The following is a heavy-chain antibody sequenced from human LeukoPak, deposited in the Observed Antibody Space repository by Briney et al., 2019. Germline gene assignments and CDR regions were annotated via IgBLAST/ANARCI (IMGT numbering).Heavy chain of an antibody. D-gene: IGHD1-1*01. Sequence: TSGTLSLTCAVSGASININKWWSWVRRPPGKGLEWIGEIHPRGSANYHPSLKSRVTMSVDKSKNQFSVSLSSVTAADTALYYCARGGYWKFDYWGQRILVTVSS. J-gene: IGHJ4*02. CDR1: GASININKW. CDR3: ARGGYWKFDY. V-gene: IGHV4-4*02. CDR2: IHPRGSA.